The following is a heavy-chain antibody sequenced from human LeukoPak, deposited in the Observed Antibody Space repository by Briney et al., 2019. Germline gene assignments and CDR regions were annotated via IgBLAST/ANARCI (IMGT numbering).Heavy chain of an antibody. V-gene: IGHV4-59*01. Sequence: SETLSLTCTVSGGSISSYYWSWIRQPPGKGLEWIGYIYYSGSTNYNPSLQSRVTISVDTSKNQFSLKLSSVTAADTAVYYCAKVPGIAEAGDYWGQGTLVTVSS. CDR3: AKVPGIAEAGDY. CDR2: IYYSGST. J-gene: IGHJ4*02. CDR1: GGSISSYY. D-gene: IGHD6-19*01.